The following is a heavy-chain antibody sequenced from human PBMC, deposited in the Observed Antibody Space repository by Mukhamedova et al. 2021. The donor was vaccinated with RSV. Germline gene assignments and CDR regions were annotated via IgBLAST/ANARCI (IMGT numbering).Heavy chain of an antibody. CDR3: AHSLVWFGYYYMDV. J-gene: IGHJ6*03. V-gene: IGHV2-5*02. Sequence: LIYWDDDKRYSPSLKSRLTITKDTSKNQVVLTMTNMDPVDTATYYCAHSLVWFGYYYMDVWGKGTTVTVSS. CDR2: IYWDDDK. D-gene: IGHD3-10*01.